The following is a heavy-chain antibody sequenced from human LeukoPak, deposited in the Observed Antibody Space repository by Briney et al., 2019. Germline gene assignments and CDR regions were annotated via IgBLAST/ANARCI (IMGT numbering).Heavy chain of an antibody. J-gene: IGHJ4*02. CDR3: AKALLPRYCSSTSCYAGVDY. CDR1: GFTFDDYA. Sequence: PGGSLRLSCAASGFTFDDYAMHWVRHAPGKGLEWVSGISWNSGSIGYADSVKGRFIISRDSAKHSLYLQMNSLRPEDTALYYCAKALLPRYCSSTSCYAGVDYWGQGTLVTVSS. D-gene: IGHD2-2*01. CDR2: ISWNSGSI. V-gene: IGHV3-9*01.